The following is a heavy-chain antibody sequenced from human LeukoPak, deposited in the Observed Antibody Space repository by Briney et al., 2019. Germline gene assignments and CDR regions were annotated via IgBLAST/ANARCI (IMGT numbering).Heavy chain of an antibody. CDR2: INPNSGGT. CDR3: ARWGYYGSGSYYNVHPPSIYYYYYMDV. CDR1: GYTFTGYY. Sequence: GASVKVSCKASGYTFTGYYMHWVRQAPGQGLEWMGWINPNSGGTNYAQKFQGRVTMTRDTSISTAYMELSRLRSDDTAVYYCARWGYYGSGSYYNVHPPSIYYYYYMDVWGKGTTVTVSS. V-gene: IGHV1-2*02. J-gene: IGHJ6*03. D-gene: IGHD3-10*01.